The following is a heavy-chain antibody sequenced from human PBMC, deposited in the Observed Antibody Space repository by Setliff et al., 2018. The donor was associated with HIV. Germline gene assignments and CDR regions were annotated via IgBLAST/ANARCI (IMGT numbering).Heavy chain of an antibody. Sequence: PGGSLRLSCAASGFTFSNYAMGWVRQGPGKGLEWVSTIGAAAYPTHYAESVKGRFTISKDNSQNALYVQLNSLTDEDTAKYYCAKVFVFGVDAFDIWGQGTMVTVSS. D-gene: IGHD3-10*02. CDR1: GFTFSNYA. V-gene: IGHV3-23*01. CDR3: AKVFVFGVDAFDI. CDR2: IGAAAYPT. J-gene: IGHJ3*02.